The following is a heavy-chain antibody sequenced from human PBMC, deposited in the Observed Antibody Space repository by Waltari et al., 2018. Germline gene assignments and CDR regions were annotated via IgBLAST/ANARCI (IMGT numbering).Heavy chain of an antibody. Sequence: EVQLVESGGGLVQPGGSLRLSCAASGFTFSSYWVSWVRQAPGKGLEWVANIKQDGSEKYYVDSVKGRFTISRDNAKNSLYLQMNSLRAEDTAVYYCARELSWGQGTLVTVSS. J-gene: IGHJ5*02. CDR1: GFTFSSYW. V-gene: IGHV3-7*01. CDR3: ARELS. CDR2: IKQDGSEK.